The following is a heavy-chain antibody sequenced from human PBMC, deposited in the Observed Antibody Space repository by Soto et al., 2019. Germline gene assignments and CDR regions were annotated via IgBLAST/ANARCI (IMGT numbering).Heavy chain of an antibody. Sequence: GGSLRLSCAASGFTFSNAWMSWVRQAPGKGLEWVGRIKSKTDGGTTDYAAPVKGRFTISRDDSKNTLYLQMNSLKTEDTAVYYCTTETIFGVVIYYYGMDVWGQGTTVTVSS. V-gene: IGHV3-15*01. J-gene: IGHJ6*02. CDR3: TTETIFGVVIYYYGMDV. CDR1: GFTFSNAW. D-gene: IGHD3-3*01. CDR2: IKSKTDGGTT.